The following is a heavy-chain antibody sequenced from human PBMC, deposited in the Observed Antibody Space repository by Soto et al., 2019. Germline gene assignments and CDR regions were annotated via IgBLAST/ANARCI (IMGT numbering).Heavy chain of an antibody. J-gene: IGHJ4*02. D-gene: IGHD2-21*01. CDR1: GYSFAYYW. CDR2: IYPTDSDT. CDR3: ARQDGGAAYYFDY. V-gene: IGHV5-51*01. Sequence: PGESLKISCKGSGYSFAYYWIGWVRQMPGKGLEWMGIIYPTDSDTRYSLSFQGQVTISADKSINTAYLQWGSLKASDTAMYYCARQDGGAAYYFDYWGQGTLVTVSS.